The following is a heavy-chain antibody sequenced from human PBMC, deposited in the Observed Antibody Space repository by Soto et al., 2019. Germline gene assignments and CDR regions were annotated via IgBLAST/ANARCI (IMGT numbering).Heavy chain of an antibody. D-gene: IGHD5-12*01. V-gene: IGHV3-21*01. CDR3: ARDTVRGGYDEGILDY. Sequence: PGGSLRLSCAASGFTFSSYSMNWVRQAPGKGLEWVSSISSSSSYIYYADSVKGRFTISRDNAKNSLYLQMNSLRAEDTAVYYCARDTVRGGYDEGILDYWGQGTLVTVSS. CDR2: ISSSSSYI. CDR1: GFTFSSYS. J-gene: IGHJ4*02.